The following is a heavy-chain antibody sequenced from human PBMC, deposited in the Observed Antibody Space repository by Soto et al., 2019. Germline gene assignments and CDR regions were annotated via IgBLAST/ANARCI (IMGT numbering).Heavy chain of an antibody. CDR1: GYTFTGYY. V-gene: IGHV1-2*04. Sequence: GASVKVSCKASGYTFTGYYMHWVRQAPGQGLEWMGWINPNSGGTNYAQKFQGWVTMTRDTSISTAYMELSRLRSDDTAVYYCARASRYYDSSGYYSHDAFDIWGQGTMVTVSS. D-gene: IGHD3-22*01. CDR2: INPNSGGT. J-gene: IGHJ3*02. CDR3: ARASRYYDSSGYYSHDAFDI.